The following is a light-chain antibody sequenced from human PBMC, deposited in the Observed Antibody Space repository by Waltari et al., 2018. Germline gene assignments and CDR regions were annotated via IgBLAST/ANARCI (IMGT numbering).Light chain of an antibody. CDR3: SSYTSDTTLI. CDR2: DVT. Sequence: QSALTKPASVSGSPGQSITITCTGTSGDVGRYNYVSWFQQHPGKAPKLMIYDVTKGPSGISDRFSGSNSGNTASLTISWLHADDEADYYCSSYTSDTTLIFGGGTELTVL. CDR1: SGDVGRYNY. J-gene: IGLJ2*01. V-gene: IGLV2-14*01.